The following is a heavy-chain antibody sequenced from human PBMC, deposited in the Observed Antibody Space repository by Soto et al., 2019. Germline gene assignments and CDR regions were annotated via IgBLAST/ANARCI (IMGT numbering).Heavy chain of an antibody. CDR1: GYTFTSYC. Sequence: QVHLVQSGAEVKKPGASVKVSCKGSGYTFTSYCITWVRQAPGQGLEWMGWISAHNGNTDYAQRLQGRVTVTRDTSTSTAYMELRSLRSDDTAVYYCARGRYGDYWGQGALVTVSS. CDR3: ARGRYGDY. J-gene: IGHJ4*02. D-gene: IGHD1-1*01. V-gene: IGHV1-18*01. CDR2: ISAHNGNT.